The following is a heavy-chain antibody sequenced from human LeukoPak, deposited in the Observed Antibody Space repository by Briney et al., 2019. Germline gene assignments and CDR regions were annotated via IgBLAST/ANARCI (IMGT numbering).Heavy chain of an antibody. J-gene: IGHJ4*02. CDR3: ASEVSSGWYEIDY. CDR1: GGSFSIGSYY. V-gene: IGHV4-61*02. CDR2: IYTSGRT. Sequence: SETLSLPCTVSGGSFSIGSYYGSWFRRPPGKGLEGIGRIYTSGRTTSNPSLKSQVTISVATSKNQFSLKLSSVTAADTAVYYCASEVSSGWYEIDYWGQGTLVTVSS. D-gene: IGHD6-19*01.